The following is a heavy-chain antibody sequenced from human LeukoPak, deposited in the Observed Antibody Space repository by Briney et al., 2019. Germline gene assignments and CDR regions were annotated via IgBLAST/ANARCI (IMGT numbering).Heavy chain of an antibody. CDR3: ARDEYAFDY. D-gene: IGHD2-8*01. V-gene: IGHV3-33*01. Sequence: GGSLRLSCAASGFTFSSYSMHWVRQAPGEGLEWVAVIWYDGSNKYYADSVKGRFTISRDNSKNTLYLQMNSLRAEDTAVYYCARDEYAFDYWGQGTLVTVSS. CDR1: GFTFSSYS. CDR2: IWYDGSNK. J-gene: IGHJ4*02.